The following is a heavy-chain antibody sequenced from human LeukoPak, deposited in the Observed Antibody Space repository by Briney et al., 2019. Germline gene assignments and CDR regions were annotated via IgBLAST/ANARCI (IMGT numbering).Heavy chain of an antibody. D-gene: IGHD3-22*01. J-gene: IGHJ4*02. CDR1: GYTFTSYY. CDR3: AREYDDSGPPGDY. CDR2: INPSGGST. V-gene: IGHV1-46*01. Sequence: PGGSLTLSCAASGYTFTSYYMHWVRQAPGQGLEWMGIINPSGGSTSYAQKFQGRVTMTRDTSTSTVYMELSSLRSEDTAVYYCAREYDDSGPPGDYWGQGTLVTVSS.